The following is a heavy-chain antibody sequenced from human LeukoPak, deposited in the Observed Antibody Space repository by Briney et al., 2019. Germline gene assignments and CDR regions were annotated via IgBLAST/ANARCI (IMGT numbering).Heavy chain of an antibody. D-gene: IGHD3-10*01. V-gene: IGHV1-2*02. CDR3: AREIPLSFMVRGVILWFDP. J-gene: IGHJ5*02. CDR2: INPNSGGT. Sequence: GASVKVSCKASGYTFTGYYMHWVRQAPGQGLEWMGWINPNSGGTNYARKFQGRVTMTRDTSISTAYMELSRLRSDDTAVYYCAREIPLSFMVRGVILWFDPWGQGTLVTVSS. CDR1: GYTFTGYY.